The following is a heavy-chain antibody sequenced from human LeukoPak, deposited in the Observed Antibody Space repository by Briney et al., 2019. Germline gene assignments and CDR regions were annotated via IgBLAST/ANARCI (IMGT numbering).Heavy chain of an antibody. CDR3: ARDMKGNLDY. D-gene: IGHD3-16*01. Sequence: PGGSLRLSCAASGFTFSNTWMAWVRQATGKGLDWVANINQDGGTRQYADSVRGRFTISRDNAKNSLYLEMNSLRAEDTGLYHCARDMKGNLDYWGQGTLVTVSS. J-gene: IGHJ4*02. V-gene: IGHV3-7*01. CDR1: GFTFSNTW. CDR2: INQDGGTR.